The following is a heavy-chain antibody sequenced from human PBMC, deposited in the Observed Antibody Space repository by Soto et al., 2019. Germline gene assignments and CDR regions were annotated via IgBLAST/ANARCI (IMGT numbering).Heavy chain of an antibody. V-gene: IGHV3-11*01. Sequence: GSLRLSCAASGFTFSDYYMTWIRQAPGKGLEWVSYISSSGTGIYYPDSMKGRFTISRDNAKKSLYLQMSSLRADDTAVYYCARAYSDAFDIWGQGTMVTVSS. CDR1: GFTFSDYY. D-gene: IGHD2-15*01. J-gene: IGHJ3*02. CDR3: ARAYSDAFDI. CDR2: ISSSGTGI.